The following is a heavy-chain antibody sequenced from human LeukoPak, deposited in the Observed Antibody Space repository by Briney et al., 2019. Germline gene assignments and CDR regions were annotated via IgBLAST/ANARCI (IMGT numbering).Heavy chain of an antibody. CDR1: GYTFTSYG. CDR3: ARDPQKEKQQLVHYYYYGMDV. J-gene: IGHJ6*02. Sequence: RASVKVSCKASGYTFTSYGISWVRQAPGQGLEWMGWISAYNGNTNYAQKLQGRVTMTTDTSTSTAYMELRSLRSDDTAVYYCARDPQKEKQQLVHYYYYGMDVWGQGTTVTVSS. CDR2: ISAYNGNT. D-gene: IGHD6-13*01. V-gene: IGHV1-18*01.